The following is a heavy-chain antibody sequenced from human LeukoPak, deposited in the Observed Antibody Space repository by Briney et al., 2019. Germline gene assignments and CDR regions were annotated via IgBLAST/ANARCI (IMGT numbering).Heavy chain of an antibody. Sequence: GGSLRLSCAASGFTFSSYGMHWVRQAPGKGPEWVAFIRYDGSNKYYADSVKGRFTISRDNSKNTLYLQMNSLRAEDTAVYYCAKGIRWELLPDAFDIWGQGTMVTVSS. CDR2: IRYDGSNK. J-gene: IGHJ3*02. V-gene: IGHV3-30*02. CDR1: GFTFSSYG. CDR3: AKGIRWELLPDAFDI. D-gene: IGHD1-26*01.